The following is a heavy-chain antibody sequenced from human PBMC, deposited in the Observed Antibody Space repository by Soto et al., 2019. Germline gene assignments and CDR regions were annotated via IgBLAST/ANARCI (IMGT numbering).Heavy chain of an antibody. CDR2: ISSSSSTI. Sequence: GVSLRLSCAASGFTFSSYSMNWVRQAPGKGLEWVSYISSSSSTIYYADSVKGRFTISRDNAKNSLYLQMNSLRAEDTAVYYCAREHAGYSSSWYGRDAFDIWGQGTMVTVSS. CDR3: AREHAGYSSSWYGRDAFDI. J-gene: IGHJ3*02. V-gene: IGHV3-48*04. D-gene: IGHD6-13*01. CDR1: GFTFSSYS.